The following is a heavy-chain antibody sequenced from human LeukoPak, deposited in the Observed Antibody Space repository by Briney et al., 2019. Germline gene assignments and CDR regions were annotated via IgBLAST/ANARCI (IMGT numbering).Heavy chain of an antibody. CDR2: IKSKTDGGTT. V-gene: IGHV3-15*01. D-gene: IGHD1-7*01. CDR1: GFTFGDHA. Sequence: GGSLRLSCTASGFTFGDHAMSWVRQAPGKGLEWVGRIKSKTDGGTTDYAAPVKGRFTISRDDSKNTLYLQMNSLKTEDTAVYYCTTEGELTTYYYGMDVWGKGTTVTVSS. CDR3: TTEGELTTYYYGMDV. J-gene: IGHJ6*04.